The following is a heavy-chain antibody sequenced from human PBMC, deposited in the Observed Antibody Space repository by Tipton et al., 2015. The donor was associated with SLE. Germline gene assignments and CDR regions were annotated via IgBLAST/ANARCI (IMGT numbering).Heavy chain of an antibody. Sequence: TLSLTCAVYGGSFRGYYWSWIRQPPGKGLEWIGEINHSGSTNYNLSLKSRVTISVDTSKNQFSLKLSSVTAADTAVYYCARRSWSFDYWGQGTLVTVSS. CDR1: GGSFRGYY. V-gene: IGHV4-34*01. CDR3: ARRSWSFDY. D-gene: IGHD6-13*01. J-gene: IGHJ4*02. CDR2: INHSGST.